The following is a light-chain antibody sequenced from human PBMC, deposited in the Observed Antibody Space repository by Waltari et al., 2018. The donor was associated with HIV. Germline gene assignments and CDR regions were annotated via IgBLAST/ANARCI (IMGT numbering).Light chain of an antibody. CDR1: ALTKQY. J-gene: IGLJ2*01. CDR2: KDS. Sequence: DLTQPPSVSVPPGQTATITCTGDALTKQYGYWYQKKAGQAPVLLINKDSERRSGIPERFSGSSSGTSLTLTINGVRAEDEAEYYCQSADSSGVDFVVFGGGTKLTVL. V-gene: IGLV3-25*03. CDR3: QSADSSGVDFVV.